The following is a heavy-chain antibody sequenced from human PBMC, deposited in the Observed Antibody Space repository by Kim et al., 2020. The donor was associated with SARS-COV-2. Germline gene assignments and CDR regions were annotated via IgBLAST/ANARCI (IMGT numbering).Heavy chain of an antibody. CDR2: ISSNGGST. J-gene: IGHJ6*03. CDR3: ARDRVEAVAGTLIPYYYYDMDV. D-gene: IGHD6-19*01. V-gene: IGHV3-64*01. CDR1: GFTFSSYA. Sequence: GGSLRLSCAASGFTFSSYAMHWVRQAPGKGLEYVSAISSNGGSTYYANSVKGRFTISRDNPKNTLYLQMGSLRAEDMAVYYCARDRVEAVAGTLIPYYYYDMDVWGEGTTVSVSS.